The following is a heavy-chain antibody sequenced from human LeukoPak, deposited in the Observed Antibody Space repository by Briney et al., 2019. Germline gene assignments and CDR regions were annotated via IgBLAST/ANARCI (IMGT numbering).Heavy chain of an antibody. D-gene: IGHD6-19*01. CDR2: IRYSGRT. J-gene: IGHJ4*02. V-gene: IGHV4-59*01. Sequence: PWETLSLTCTASDDSISRDFWTWIRQPPGKGLEWIGYIRYSGRTEYNTSLKSRVTISIQTSKNQFSLKLTSVTAADTAIYYCARLPDVSGWPFDYWGQGILVTVSS. CDR1: DDSISRDF. CDR3: ARLPDVSGWPFDY.